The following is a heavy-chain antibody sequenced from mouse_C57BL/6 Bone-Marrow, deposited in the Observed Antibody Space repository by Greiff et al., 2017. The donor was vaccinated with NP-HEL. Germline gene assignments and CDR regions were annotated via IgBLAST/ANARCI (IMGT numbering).Heavy chain of an antibody. V-gene: IGHV14-2*01. CDR3: APNLGYSNGFAY. D-gene: IGHD2-5*01. CDR2: IDPEDGDT. Sequence: VQLQQSGAELVKPGASVKLSCTASGFNIKDYYMHWVKQRTEQGLEWIGRIDPEDGDTKYAPKFQGKATITADTSSNTAYLPLSSLTSEDTAVYYCAPNLGYSNGFAYWGQGTLVTVSA. J-gene: IGHJ3*01. CDR1: GFNIKDYY.